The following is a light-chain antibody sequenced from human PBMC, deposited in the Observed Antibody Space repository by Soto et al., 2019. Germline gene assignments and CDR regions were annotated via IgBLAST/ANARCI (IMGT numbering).Light chain of an antibody. Sequence: QSVLTQPPSAPGTPGQRVTISCSGSSSNIGSNYVYWYQQLPGTAPKLLIYGNDYRPSGVPDRFSGSKSGTSASLAISGLRSEDEADYYCAAWDDSLSGYVFGTGTKLTVL. CDR1: SSNIGSNY. J-gene: IGLJ1*01. V-gene: IGLV1-47*01. CDR2: GND. CDR3: AAWDDSLSGYV.